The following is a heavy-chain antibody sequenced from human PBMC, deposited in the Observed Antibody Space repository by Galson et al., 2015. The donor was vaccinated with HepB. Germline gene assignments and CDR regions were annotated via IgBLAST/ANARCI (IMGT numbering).Heavy chain of an antibody. V-gene: IGHV4-39*01. D-gene: IGHD1-26*01. Sequence: SEPLSLTCTVSGASISNKNYYWAWNRQPPGKGLEWIGSIYYSGSTYYNPSLKSRVTISVDTPKNQFSLKLSSVIAADTAVYYCASRIVGATGAFDYWGQGTLVTVSS. J-gene: IGHJ4*02. CDR1: GASISNKNYY. CDR2: IYYSGST. CDR3: ASRIVGATGAFDY.